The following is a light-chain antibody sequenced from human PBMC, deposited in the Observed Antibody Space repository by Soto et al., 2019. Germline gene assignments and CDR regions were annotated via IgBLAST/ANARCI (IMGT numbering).Light chain of an antibody. CDR2: SNN. J-gene: IGLJ2*01. V-gene: IGLV1-47*02. CDR1: SSNIGSNY. CDR3: AAWDDSLSGPV. Sequence: QSVLTQPPSASGTPGQRVTISCSGSSSNIGSNYVYWYQQLPGTAPKLLIYSNNQRPSGVPDRFSGSKSGTSASLAISGLRSEAEAEYYCAAWDDSLSGPVFGGGTKLTVL.